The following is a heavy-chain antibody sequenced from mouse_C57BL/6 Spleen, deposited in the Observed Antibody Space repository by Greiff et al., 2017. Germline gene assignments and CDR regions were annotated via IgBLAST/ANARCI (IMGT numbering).Heavy chain of an antibody. D-gene: IGHD2-4*01. J-gene: IGHJ1*03. V-gene: IGHV3-6*01. CDR3: AREGPYEYDGYYEV. CDR1: GYSITSGYY. CDR2: ISYDGSN. Sequence: EVHLVESGPGLVKPSQSLSLTCSVTGYSITSGYYWNWIRQFPGNKLEWMGYISYDGSNNYNPSLKIRISITRDTSKNQFFLKLNSVTTEDTASYYCAREGPYEYDGYYEVWGTGTTVTVSS.